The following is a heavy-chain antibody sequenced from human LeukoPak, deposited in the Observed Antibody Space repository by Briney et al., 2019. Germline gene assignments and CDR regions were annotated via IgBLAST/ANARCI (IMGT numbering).Heavy chain of an antibody. J-gene: IGHJ6*03. CDR1: GASIISTNW. D-gene: IGHD1-7*01. Sequence: SGTLSLTCNVTGASIISTNWWNWVRQPPGKGLEWIGEIYQSGYTKYNPSLKSRVTISVDKSKNQFSLKLSSVTAADTAVYYCARGLRNYEGPLYYYMDVWGKGTTVTFSS. CDR3: ARGLRNYEGPLYYYMDV. V-gene: IGHV4-4*02. CDR2: IYQSGYT.